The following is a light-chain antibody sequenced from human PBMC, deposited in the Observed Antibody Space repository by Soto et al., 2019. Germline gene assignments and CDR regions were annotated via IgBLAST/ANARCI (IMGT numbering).Light chain of an antibody. Sequence: AIRMTQSPSSFSASTGDRVTITCRASQGISSYLAWYQQKPGKAPKLLIYAASTLQSGVPSRFSGCGSWTDFTLTISCLQSEDFATYYCQQYYSYPLTFGPGTKVDIK. CDR2: AAS. J-gene: IGKJ3*01. CDR3: QQYYSYPLT. CDR1: QGISSY. V-gene: IGKV1-8*01.